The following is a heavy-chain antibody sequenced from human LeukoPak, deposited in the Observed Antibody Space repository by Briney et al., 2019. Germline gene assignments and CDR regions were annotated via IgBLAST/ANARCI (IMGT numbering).Heavy chain of an antibody. J-gene: IGHJ4*02. V-gene: IGHV1-18*01. CDR3: AREFGLYYDSSGYYYDY. CDR1: GYTFTSYG. D-gene: IGHD3-22*01. Sequence: ASVKVSCKASGYTFTSYGISWVRQAPGRGLEWMGWISAYNGNTNYAQKLQGRVTMTTDTSTSTAYMELRSLRSDDTAVYYCAREFGLYYDSSGYYYDYWGQGTLVTVSS. CDR2: ISAYNGNT.